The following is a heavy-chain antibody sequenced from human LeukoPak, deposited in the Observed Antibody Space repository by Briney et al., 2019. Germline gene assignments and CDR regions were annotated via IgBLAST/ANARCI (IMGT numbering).Heavy chain of an antibody. J-gene: IGHJ4*02. D-gene: IGHD3-9*01. CDR1: GFTFSSYA. Sequence: GGSLRLSCAASGFTFSSYAMSWVRQAPGKGLEWVSGISGSGDNTYYADSVKGRFSISRDNSKNSLYPQMNSLRAEDTAVYYCAKGEGWGRYLGRVTNFDYWGQGTLVTVSS. CDR2: ISGSGDNT. V-gene: IGHV3-23*01. CDR3: AKGEGWGRYLGRVTNFDY.